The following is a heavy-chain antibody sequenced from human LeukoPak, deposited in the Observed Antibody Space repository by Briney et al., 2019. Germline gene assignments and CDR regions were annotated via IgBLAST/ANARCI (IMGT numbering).Heavy chain of an antibody. CDR3: ARDGYILY. CDR2: ISYSGST. V-gene: IGHV4-59*12. Sequence: SETLSLTCTVSGGSISSYYWSWIRQPPGKGLEWIGYISYSGSTNYNPSLKSRVTISVDTSKNQFSLKLSSVTAADTAVYYCARDGYILYWGQGTLVTVSS. CDR1: GGSISSYY. D-gene: IGHD5-24*01. J-gene: IGHJ4*02.